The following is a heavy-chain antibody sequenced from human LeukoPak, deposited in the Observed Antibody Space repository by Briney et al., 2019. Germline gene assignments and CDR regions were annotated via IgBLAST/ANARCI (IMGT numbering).Heavy chain of an antibody. J-gene: IGHJ4*02. CDR1: GGSISSNY. CDR2: IYYSGNT. CDR3: ARLLYRGSWDAWYFDY. V-gene: IGHV4-59*08. D-gene: IGHD6-13*01. Sequence: SETLSLTCTVSGGSISSNYWSWIRQPPGRGLEWIGYIYYSGNTNYNPSLKSRVTISLHTSKDQFSLNLSSVTAADTAVYYCARLLYRGSWDAWYFDYWGQGTLVTVSS.